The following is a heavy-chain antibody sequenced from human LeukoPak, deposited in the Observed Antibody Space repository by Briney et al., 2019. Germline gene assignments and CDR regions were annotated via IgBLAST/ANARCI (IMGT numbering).Heavy chain of an antibody. V-gene: IGHV4-39*07. J-gene: IGHJ4*02. CDR2: IYYSGST. CDR1: GGSISSSSYY. Sequence: PSETLSLTCTVSGGSISSSSYYWGWIRQPPGKGLEWIGSIYYSGSTYYNPPLKSRVTISVDTSKNQFSLKLSSVTAADTAVYYCASLFFGVVYDYWGQGTLVTVSS. D-gene: IGHD3-3*01. CDR3: ASLFFGVVYDY.